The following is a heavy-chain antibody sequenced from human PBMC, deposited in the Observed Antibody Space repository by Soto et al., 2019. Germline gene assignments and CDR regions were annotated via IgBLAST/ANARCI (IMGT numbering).Heavy chain of an antibody. Sequence: QVQLVQSGAEVKKPGASVKVSCKASGYTFTSYDINWVRQATGQGLEYLGWMNPNSGNTVYVQKFQGRVTMTWDTVXPTAYMELSRLRSEDTAVYFFASGINYGAYSRWFDPWGQGTLVTVSS. D-gene: IGHD4-17*01. CDR2: MNPNSGNT. CDR1: GYTFTSYD. J-gene: IGHJ5*02. V-gene: IGHV1-8*01. CDR3: ASGINYGAYSRWFDP.